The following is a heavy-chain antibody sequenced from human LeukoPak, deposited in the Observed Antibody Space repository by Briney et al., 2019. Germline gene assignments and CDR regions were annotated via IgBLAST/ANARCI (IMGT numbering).Heavy chain of an antibody. J-gene: IGHJ4*02. CDR2: ISGRGEST. CDR1: GFTFSSYA. Sequence: GGSLRLSCAASGFTFSSYAMIWVRQAPGKGLEWVASISGRGESTNYADSVKGRFTISRDNAKNSLYLQMNSLRAEDTAVYYCARDRVVAPFDYWGQGTLVTVSS. V-gene: IGHV3-23*01. CDR3: ARDRVVAPFDY. D-gene: IGHD2-15*01.